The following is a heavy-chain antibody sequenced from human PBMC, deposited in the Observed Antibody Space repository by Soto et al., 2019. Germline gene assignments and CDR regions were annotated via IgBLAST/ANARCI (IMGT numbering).Heavy chain of an antibody. CDR2: ISAYNGNT. CDR3: ARRGGSLGWHYYGMDV. Sequence: GASVKVSCKASGYTFTSYGISWVRQAPGQGLEWMGWISAYNGNTSYAQKLQGRVTMTTDTSTSTAYMELRSLRSDDTAVYYCARRGGSLGWHYYGMDVWGQGTTVTVSS. V-gene: IGHV1-18*01. J-gene: IGHJ6*02. CDR1: GYTFTSYG. D-gene: IGHD2-15*01.